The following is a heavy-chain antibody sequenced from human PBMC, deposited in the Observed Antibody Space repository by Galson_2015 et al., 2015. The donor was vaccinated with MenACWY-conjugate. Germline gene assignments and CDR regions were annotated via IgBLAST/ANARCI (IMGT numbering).Heavy chain of an antibody. CDR2: INPSGGST. J-gene: IGHJ5*02. Sequence: SVKVSCKASGYTFTSYYMHWVRQAPGQGLEWMGIINPSGGSTSYAQKFQGRVTMTRDTSTSTVYMELSSLRSEDTAVYYCARSQMRRGHYVFSSSWFDPWGQGTLVTVSS. CDR3: ARSQMRRGHYVFSSSWFDP. CDR1: GYTFTSYY. V-gene: IGHV1-46*01. D-gene: IGHD3-16*01.